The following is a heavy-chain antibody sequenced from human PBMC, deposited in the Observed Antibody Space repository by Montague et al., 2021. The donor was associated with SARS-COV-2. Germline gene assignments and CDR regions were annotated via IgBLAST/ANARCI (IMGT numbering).Heavy chain of an antibody. Sequence: PALVKTTQTLTLTCTFSGFSLSTSGMCVSWIRQPPGKALGWLALIDWXDDKLYSTSLKTRLTISKDTSKNQVVLTMTNMDPVDTATYYCARVRYFDTTFDYWGQGTLVTVSS. V-gene: IGHV2-70*01. CDR3: ARVRYFDTTFDY. D-gene: IGHD3-9*01. J-gene: IGHJ4*02. CDR1: GFSLSTSGMC. CDR2: IDWXDDK.